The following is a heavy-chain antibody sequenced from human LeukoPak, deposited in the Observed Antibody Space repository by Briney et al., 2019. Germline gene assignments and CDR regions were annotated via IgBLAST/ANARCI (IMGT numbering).Heavy chain of an antibody. V-gene: IGHV3-13*01. CDR3: ARSPYDSGLFDY. D-gene: IGHD3-22*01. J-gene: IGHJ4*02. CDR2: IGTAGDT. CDR1: GFTFSSYD. Sequence: GGSLRLSCAASGFTFSSYDMHWVRHATGKGLEWVSAIGTAGDTYYPGSVKGRFTISRENAKNSLYLQMNSLRAGDTAVYYCARSPYDSGLFDYWGQGTLVTVSS.